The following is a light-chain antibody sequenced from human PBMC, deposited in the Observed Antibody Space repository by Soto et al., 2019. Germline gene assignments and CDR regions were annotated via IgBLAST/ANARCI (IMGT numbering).Light chain of an antibody. CDR3: PVWDSSIDHPL. Sequence: SSELTQPPSVSVAPGQTATITCEGGNIESKSVHWYQQKPGQAPALILYDDSDLPSGIPERLSGSNSGNTATLTISRVEAGDEADYYCPVWDSSIDHPLFGGGTKLTVL. J-gene: IGLJ2*01. CDR1: NIESKS. CDR2: DDS. V-gene: IGLV3-21*02.